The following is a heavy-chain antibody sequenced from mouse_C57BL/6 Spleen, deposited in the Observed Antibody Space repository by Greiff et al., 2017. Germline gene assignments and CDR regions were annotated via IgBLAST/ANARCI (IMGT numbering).Heavy chain of an antibody. Sequence: EVQLQQSGPELVKPGASVKISCKASGYTFTDYYMNWVKQSHGKSLEWIGDINPNNGGTSYNQKFKGKATLTVDKSSSTAYMELRSLTSEDSAVYYCAREGPITTVVPFDYWGQGTTRTVSS. D-gene: IGHD1-1*01. CDR1: GYTFTDYY. J-gene: IGHJ2*01. V-gene: IGHV1-26*01. CDR3: AREGPITTVVPFDY. CDR2: INPNNGGT.